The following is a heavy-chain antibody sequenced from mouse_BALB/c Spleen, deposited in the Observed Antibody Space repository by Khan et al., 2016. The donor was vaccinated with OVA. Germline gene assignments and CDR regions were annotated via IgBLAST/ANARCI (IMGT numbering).Heavy chain of an antibody. V-gene: IGHV5-6-3*01. CDR1: GFTFRNYG. J-gene: IGHJ2*01. CDR3: ARMARTIN. Sequence: EVELVESGGGLVQPGGSLKLSCAASGFTFRNYGMTWVRQTPDKRLELVATINSNGGNTYYPDSVKGRFAISRDNAKNTLYLQMSSLKSEDTAMYYCARMARTINWGQGTTLTVSS. CDR2: INSNGGNT.